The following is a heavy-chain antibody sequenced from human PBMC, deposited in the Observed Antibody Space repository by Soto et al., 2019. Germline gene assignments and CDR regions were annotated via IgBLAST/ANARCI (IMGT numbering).Heavy chain of an antibody. Sequence: GGSLRLSCAASGLTFSSYAMGWVRQTPGKGLEWVSSVGAGAITTYYADSVKGRFTISRDNSKDTLFLQMNSLRAEDTAIYFCARGTANDPRVYDYWGQGTLVTVSS. CDR1: GLTFSSYA. V-gene: IGHV3-23*01. D-gene: IGHD1-1*01. J-gene: IGHJ4*02. CDR2: VGAGAITT. CDR3: ARGTANDPRVYDY.